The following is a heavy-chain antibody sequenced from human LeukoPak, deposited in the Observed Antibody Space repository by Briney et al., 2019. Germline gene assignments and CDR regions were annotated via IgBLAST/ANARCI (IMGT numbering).Heavy chain of an antibody. Sequence: GGSLRLSCAASGFTFSTHGMHWVRQAPGKGLEWVAVISYDGSNKYYADSVKGRFTISRDNSKNTLYLQMNSLRAEDTAVYYCARAVLLWFGESPGIGAFDIWGQGTMVTVSS. CDR1: GFTFSTHG. J-gene: IGHJ3*02. CDR3: ARAVLLWFGESPGIGAFDI. CDR2: ISYDGSNK. D-gene: IGHD3-10*01. V-gene: IGHV3-30*19.